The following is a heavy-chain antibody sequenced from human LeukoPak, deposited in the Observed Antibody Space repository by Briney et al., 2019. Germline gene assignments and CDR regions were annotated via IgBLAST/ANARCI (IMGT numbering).Heavy chain of an antibody. CDR1: GASITSYY. CDR2: NYTSADI. Sequence: SETLSLTCTVSGASITSYYWTWIRQPPGKELEWIGNNYTSADINFNPSLKSRVTISLDASKRQFSLKLNSVSAADTAIYYCARSPFVGGVGATSWYFDLWGRGALVTVSS. J-gene: IGHJ2*01. D-gene: IGHD1-26*01. CDR3: ARSPFVGGVGATSWYFDL. V-gene: IGHV4-4*09.